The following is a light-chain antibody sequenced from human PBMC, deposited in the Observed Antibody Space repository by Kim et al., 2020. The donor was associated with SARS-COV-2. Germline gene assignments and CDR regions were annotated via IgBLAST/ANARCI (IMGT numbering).Light chain of an antibody. Sequence: GQSGNISCTGTSSDVGGYNYVSWYQQNPGKAPKLMIYEVSKRPSGVPDRFSGSKSGNTASLTVSGLQAEDEADYYCSSYAGSNNLGFGGGTKLTVL. CDR2: EVS. J-gene: IGLJ2*01. CDR1: SSDVGGYNY. CDR3: SSYAGSNNLG. V-gene: IGLV2-8*01.